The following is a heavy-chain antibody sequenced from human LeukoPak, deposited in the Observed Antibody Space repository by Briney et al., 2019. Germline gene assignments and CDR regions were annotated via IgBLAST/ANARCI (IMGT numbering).Heavy chain of an antibody. J-gene: IGHJ4*02. CDR1: GGSNSSDSYY. D-gene: IGHD3-3*01. CDR3: ARQGPSYYDFWSGSYFDY. Sequence: SETLSLTCTVSGGSNSSDSYYWAWIRQPPGKGLEWIASIYYSGSTYYNPSLKSRVTISVDASRNQFSLKLSSVTAADTAVYYCARQGPSYYDFWSGSYFDYWGQGTLVTVSS. CDR2: IYYSGST. V-gene: IGHV4-39*01.